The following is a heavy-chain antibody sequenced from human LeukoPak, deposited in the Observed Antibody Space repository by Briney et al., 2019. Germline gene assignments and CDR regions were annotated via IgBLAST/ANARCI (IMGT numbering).Heavy chain of an antibody. Sequence: SETLSLTCAVSGYSITNNYYWGWIRQPPGKGLEWIGSIYYGASTYYNPSLKSRVTISLDASKNQFSLGLTSVTAADTAVYYCARLGNTRVSIDPWGQGILVTVSS. CDR1: GYSITNNYY. D-gene: IGHD7-27*01. CDR2: IYYGAST. J-gene: IGHJ5*02. V-gene: IGHV4-38-2*01. CDR3: ARLGNTRVSIDP.